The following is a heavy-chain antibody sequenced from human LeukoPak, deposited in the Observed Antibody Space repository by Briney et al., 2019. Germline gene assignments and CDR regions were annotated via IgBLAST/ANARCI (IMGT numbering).Heavy chain of an antibody. CDR1: GFTFSDHF. CDR2: SRNKAKSYTT. Sequence: GGSLRLSCSVSGFTFSDHFLGSVRQAPGKGLGLGGRSRNKAKSYTTEYAASVKGRFTISRDDSKNSLYLQMNSLETEDTAVYYCVRVGSVSGSDYLDYWGQGTLVTVSS. D-gene: IGHD6-19*01. J-gene: IGHJ4*02. V-gene: IGHV3-72*01. CDR3: VRVGSVSGSDYLDY.